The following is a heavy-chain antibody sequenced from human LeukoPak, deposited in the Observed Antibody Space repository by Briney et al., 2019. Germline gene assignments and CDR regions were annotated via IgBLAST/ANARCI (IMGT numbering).Heavy chain of an antibody. CDR1: GFTFSHHA. V-gene: IGHV3-30*18. Sequence: PGGSLSLSCAASGFTFSHHAMHWVRRSPGKGLEWAAVISYDGNNKYYANSVKGRFTISRDNPKNTLSLQMNSLRPDDTAVYYCAKLGIGKHEISSYFYETRSSGVNIWGQGPMVIVS. J-gene: IGHJ3*02. D-gene: IGHD3-22*01. CDR3: AKLGIGKHEISSYFYETRSSGVNI. CDR2: ISYDGNNK.